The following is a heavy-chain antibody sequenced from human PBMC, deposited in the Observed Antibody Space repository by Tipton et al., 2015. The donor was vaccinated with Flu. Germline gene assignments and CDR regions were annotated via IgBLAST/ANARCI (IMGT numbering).Heavy chain of an antibody. Sequence: SLRLSCAASGFTFDDYTMHWVRQAPGKGLEWVSLISWDGGSTYYADSVRGRFTISRDNSKNSLYLQMNSLRTEDTALYYCAKVYYGSGSYLDYWGQGTLVTVSS. V-gene: IGHV3-43*01. CDR3: AKVYYGSGSYLDY. CDR2: ISWDGGST. CDR1: GFTFDDYT. D-gene: IGHD3-10*01. J-gene: IGHJ4*02.